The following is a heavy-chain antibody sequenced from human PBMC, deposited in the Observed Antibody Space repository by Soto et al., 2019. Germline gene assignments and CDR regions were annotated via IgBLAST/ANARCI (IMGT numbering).Heavy chain of an antibody. D-gene: IGHD3-3*01. Sequence: GGSLRISCAASGFIFTTYWMTWVRQAPGQGLEWVANIQQDGSEKNYVDSVKGRFTISRDNAKNSLYLQMNSLRVEDTAVYYCARVSGENDFWSGYYGNYYDMDVWGQGTTVTVS. V-gene: IGHV3-7*01. CDR2: IQQDGSEK. CDR3: ARVSGENDFWSGYYGNYYDMDV. CDR1: GFIFTTYW. J-gene: IGHJ6*02.